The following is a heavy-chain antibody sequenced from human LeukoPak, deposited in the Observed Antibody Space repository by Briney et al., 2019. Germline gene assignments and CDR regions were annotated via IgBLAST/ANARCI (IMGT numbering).Heavy chain of an antibody. J-gene: IGHJ6*03. CDR1: GVTFSSYA. CDR2: IIPIFGTA. Sequence: SVKVSCKASGVTFSSYAISWVRQAPGQGLEWMGGIIPIFGTANYAQKFQGRVTITADEPTSTAYMELSSLRSEDTAVYYCASLSYRGHYYYMDVWGKGTTVTVSS. CDR3: ASLSYRGHYYYMDV. V-gene: IGHV1-69*01. D-gene: IGHD1-26*01.